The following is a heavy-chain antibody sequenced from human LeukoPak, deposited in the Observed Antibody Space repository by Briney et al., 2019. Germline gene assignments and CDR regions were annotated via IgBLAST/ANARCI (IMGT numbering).Heavy chain of an antibody. D-gene: IGHD3-22*01. CDR3: ATGILRYYDSSGYFDY. CDR2: FDPEDGET. V-gene: IGHV1-24*01. CDR1: GYTFTELS. J-gene: IGHJ4*02. Sequence: AASVKVSCKVSGYTFTELSMHWVRQAPGKGLEWMGGFDPEDGETIYVQKFQGRVTMTEDTSTDTAYMELSSLRSEDTAVYYCATGILRYYDSSGYFDYWGQGTLVTVSS.